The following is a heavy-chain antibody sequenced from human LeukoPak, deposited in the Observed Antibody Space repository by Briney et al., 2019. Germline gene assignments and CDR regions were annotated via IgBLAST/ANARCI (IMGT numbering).Heavy chain of an antibody. D-gene: IGHD3-10*01. CDR1: GGSISSSTYY. V-gene: IGHV4-39*01. J-gene: IGHJ4*02. CDR2: IHYTGSK. Sequence: SETLSLTCTVSGGSISSSTYYWGWIRQPPGKALEWIGDIHYTGSKRYNPSLKSRVTISVDTSKSQFSLKLSSVTAADTAVYYCARRLSRSTSTSFDYWGQGTLVSVSS. CDR3: ARRLSRSTSTSFDY.